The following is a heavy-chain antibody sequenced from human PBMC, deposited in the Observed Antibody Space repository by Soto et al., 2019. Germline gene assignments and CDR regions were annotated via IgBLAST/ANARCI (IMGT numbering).Heavy chain of an antibody. CDR1: GFTFDGYA. J-gene: IGHJ4*02. CDR2: IGGSGDGT. D-gene: IGHD3-10*01. CDR3: AKAREVTLVRVPSSY. V-gene: IGHV3-23*01. Sequence: GESLKISCAASGFTFDGYAMSWVRQAPGKGLQWVSTIGGSGDGTYYADSVKGRFTISRDNSKNTLYLQMNSLRAEDTAVYYCAKAREVTLVRVPSSYWGQGTLVTV.